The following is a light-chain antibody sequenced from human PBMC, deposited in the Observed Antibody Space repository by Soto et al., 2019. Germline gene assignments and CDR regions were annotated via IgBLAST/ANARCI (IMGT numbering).Light chain of an antibody. CDR3: QQSNNWPWT. CDR1: QSVSGK. CDR2: DAS. Sequence: EVLMTQSPATLSVSPGERATLSCRASQSVSGKLAWYQQKPGQAPRLLIYDASTRATGIPARFSGSGSGTEFTLTISSLQSEDFAVYYCQQSNNWPWTFGQGTKVDLK. J-gene: IGKJ1*01. V-gene: IGKV3-15*01.